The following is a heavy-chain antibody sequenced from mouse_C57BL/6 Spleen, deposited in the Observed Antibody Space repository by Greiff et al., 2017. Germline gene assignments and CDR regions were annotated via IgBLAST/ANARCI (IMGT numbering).Heavy chain of an antibody. CDR1: GFTFSDYG. CDR3: ARARIRGYAMDY. D-gene: IGHD2-4*01. V-gene: IGHV5-17*01. Sequence: EVMLVESGGGLVKPGGSLKLSCAASGFTFSDYGMHWVRQAPEKGLELVAYISSGSSTIYYADTVKGRFTISRDNAKNPLFLQMTSLRSEDTAMYYCARARIRGYAMDYWGQGTSVTVSS. J-gene: IGHJ4*01. CDR2: ISSGSSTI.